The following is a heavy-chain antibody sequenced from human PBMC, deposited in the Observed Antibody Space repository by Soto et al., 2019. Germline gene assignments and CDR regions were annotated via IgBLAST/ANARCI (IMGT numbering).Heavy chain of an antibody. D-gene: IGHD3-22*01. J-gene: IGHJ4*02. CDR2: ISGSGGST. CDR1: GFTFSSYA. CDR3: AKDLWRDYYDSSGYFCSPLDY. Sequence: GGSLRLSCAASGFTFSSYAMSWVRQAPGKGLEWVSAISGSGGSTYYADSVKGRFTISRDNSKNTLYLQMNSLRAEDTAVYYCAKDLWRDYYDSSGYFCSPLDYPGQGTLDTGSS. V-gene: IGHV3-23*01.